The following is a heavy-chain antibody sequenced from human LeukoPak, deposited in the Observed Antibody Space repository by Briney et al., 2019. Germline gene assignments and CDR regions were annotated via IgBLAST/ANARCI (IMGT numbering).Heavy chain of an antibody. J-gene: IGHJ5*02. CDR2: IYTSGST. D-gene: IGHD2-2*01. CDR1: GGSISSGSYY. Sequence: PSETLSLTCTVSGGSISSGSYYWSWIRQPAGKGLEWIGRIYTSGSTNYNPSLKSRVTISVDTSKNQFSLKLSSVTAADTAVYYCARAAVPAYLNWFDPWGQGTLVTVSS. V-gene: IGHV4-61*02. CDR3: ARAAVPAYLNWFDP.